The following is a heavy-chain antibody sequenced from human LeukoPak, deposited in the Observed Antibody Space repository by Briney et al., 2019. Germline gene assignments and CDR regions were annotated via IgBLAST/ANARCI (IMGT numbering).Heavy chain of an antibody. V-gene: IGHV4-59*01. CDR1: GGSISSYY. CDR3: ARDRIYFDY. J-gene: IGHJ4*02. CDR2: IYYSGST. Sequence: PSETLSLTCTVSGGSISSYYRSWIRQPPGKGLEWIGYIYYSGSTNYNPSLKSRVTISVDTSKNQFSLKLSSVTAADTAVYYCARDRIYFDYWGQGTLVTVSS.